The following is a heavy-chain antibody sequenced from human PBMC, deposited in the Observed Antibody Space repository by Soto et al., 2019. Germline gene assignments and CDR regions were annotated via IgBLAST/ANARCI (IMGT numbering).Heavy chain of an antibody. D-gene: IGHD3-22*01. CDR1: GFNFNNYA. Sequence: EVELVESGGGLVLPGGSLRLSCEASGFNFNNYAMHWVRQAPGKGLEWVSGISWTGETIVYADFVMGRFTISRDKSKSSLYLEMNSLRTEDTALYYCAKDEIGVAGNSALDMWGQGTMVTVSS. CDR3: AKDEIGVAGNSALDM. V-gene: IGHV3-9*01. CDR2: ISWTGETI. J-gene: IGHJ3*02.